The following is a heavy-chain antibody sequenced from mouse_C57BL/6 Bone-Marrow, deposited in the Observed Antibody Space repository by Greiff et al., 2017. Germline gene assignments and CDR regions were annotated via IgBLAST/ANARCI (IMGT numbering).Heavy chain of an antibody. CDR1: GYTFTSYW. V-gene: IGHV1-69*01. D-gene: IGHD1-1*01. Sequence: VQLQQPGAELVMPGASVKLSCKASGYTFTSYWMHWVKQRPGQGLEWIGEIDPSDSYTNYNRKFKGKSTLTVDKSSSTAYMQLSSLTSEDSAVYYCARSITTVVDYWGQGTTLTVSS. CDR3: ARSITTVVDY. CDR2: IDPSDSYT. J-gene: IGHJ2*01.